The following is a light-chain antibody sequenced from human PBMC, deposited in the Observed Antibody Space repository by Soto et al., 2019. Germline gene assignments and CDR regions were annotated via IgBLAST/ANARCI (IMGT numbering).Light chain of an antibody. CDR1: QSVSSSY. V-gene: IGKV3-20*01. J-gene: IGKJ1*01. Sequence: EIVLTQSPGTLSLSPGDRATLSCRASQSVSSSYLAWYQQKPGQAPRLLIYGASSRATGIPDRFSGSGSGTDFTLTISGLEPEDSAVYYCHQYGSSPGTFGQGTKVEIK. CDR2: GAS. CDR3: HQYGSSPGT.